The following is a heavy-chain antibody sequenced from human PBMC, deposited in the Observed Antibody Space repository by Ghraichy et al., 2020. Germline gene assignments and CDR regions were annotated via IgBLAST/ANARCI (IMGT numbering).Heavy chain of an antibody. J-gene: IGHJ5*02. D-gene: IGHD6-6*01. V-gene: IGHV2-5*02. Sequence: SGPTLVKPTQTLTLTCTFSGFSLSTSGVGVGWIRQPPGKALEWLALIYWDDDKRYSPSLKSRLTITKDTSKNQVVLTMTNMDPVDTATYYCAHLRIAARRRSGWFDPWGQGTLVTVSS. CDR2: IYWDDDK. CDR1: GFSLSTSGVG. CDR3: AHLRIAARRRSGWFDP.